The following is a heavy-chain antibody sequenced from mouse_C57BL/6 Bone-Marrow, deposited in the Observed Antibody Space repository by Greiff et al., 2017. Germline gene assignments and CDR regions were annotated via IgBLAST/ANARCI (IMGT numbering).Heavy chain of an antibody. CDR3: TRGDGYGGDGYFDV. Sequence: QVQLQQPGAELVKPGASVKLSCTASGYTFTSYWMQWVQQRPGQGLAWIGEIDPSDSHTNYTPTFKGQATFTVDTSSRTAYLQRSSLTSENSTVDYCTRGDGYGGDGYFDVWGTGTTVTVSS. CDR1: GYTFTSYW. D-gene: IGHD2-2*01. V-gene: IGHV1-50*01. J-gene: IGHJ1*03. CDR2: IDPSDSHT.